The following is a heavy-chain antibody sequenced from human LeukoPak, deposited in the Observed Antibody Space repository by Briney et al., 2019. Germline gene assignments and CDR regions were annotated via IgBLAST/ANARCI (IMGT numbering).Heavy chain of an antibody. CDR1: GGSISSYY. D-gene: IGHD2-8*01. J-gene: IGHJ3*02. CDR2: IYTSGST. Sequence: SETLSLTCTVSGGSISSYYWSWIRQPPGKGLEWIGYIYTSGSTNYNPSLKSRVTISVDTSKNQFSLKLSSVTAADTAVYYCASSVYCTNGVCLPWAFDIRGQGTMVTVSS. V-gene: IGHV4-4*09. CDR3: ASSVYCTNGVCLPWAFDI.